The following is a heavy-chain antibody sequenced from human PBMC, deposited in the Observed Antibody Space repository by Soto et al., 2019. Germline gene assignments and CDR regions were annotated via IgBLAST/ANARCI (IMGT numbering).Heavy chain of an antibody. Sequence: GGSLRLSCAASGFTFSSYAMHWVRQAPGKWLEWVAVISYDGSNKYYADSVKGRFTISRDNSKNTLYLQMNSLRAEDTAVYYCARRERPYYYGSGASGWFDPWGQGXLVTVYS. D-gene: IGHD3-10*01. CDR1: GFTFSSYA. V-gene: IGHV3-30-3*01. CDR2: ISYDGSNK. CDR3: ARRERPYYYGSGASGWFDP. J-gene: IGHJ5*02.